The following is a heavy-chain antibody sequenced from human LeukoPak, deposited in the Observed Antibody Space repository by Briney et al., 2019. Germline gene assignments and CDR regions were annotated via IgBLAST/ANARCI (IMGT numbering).Heavy chain of an antibody. CDR3: ARAFLVGYSPEEYFFDY. Sequence: SETLSLTCTVSGGSISSSSYYWGWLRQPPGTGLEWIGSIYYSGSTYYNPSLKSRVTISVDKSKNQFSLKLNSVTAADTAVYYCARAFLVGYSPEEYFFDYWGQGTLVTVSS. J-gene: IGHJ4*02. V-gene: IGHV4-39*07. CDR1: GGSISSSSYY. D-gene: IGHD2-15*01. CDR2: IYYSGST.